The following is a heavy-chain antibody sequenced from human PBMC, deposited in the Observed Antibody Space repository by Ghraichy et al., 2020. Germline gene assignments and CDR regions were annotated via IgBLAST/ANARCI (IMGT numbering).Heavy chain of an antibody. J-gene: IGHJ4*02. CDR2: INPNSGDT. CDR3: ASYYEGLGSYFDY. V-gene: IGHV1-2*02. CDR1: GYTFSAYY. D-gene: IGHD3-10*01. Sequence: SVKVSCKASGYTFSAYYMYWVRQTPGQGLEWMGWINPNSGDTNYAQKFQGRVTLTRDTSISTAYMELSRLISDDSAVYYCASYYEGLGSYFDYWGQGTLVTVSS.